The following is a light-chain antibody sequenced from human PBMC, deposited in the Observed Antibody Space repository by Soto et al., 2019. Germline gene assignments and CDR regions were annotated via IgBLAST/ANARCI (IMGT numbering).Light chain of an antibody. CDR3: QKYNNWPPCT. CDR1: QSVSSN. Sequence: EIVMTQSPATLSVSPGERATLSCRASQSVSSNLAWYQQKPGQAPRLLIYGASTRATGIPARFSGSGSGTEFPLTISSLKSEDFAVSYCQKYNNWPPCTCGQGTKVEIK. J-gene: IGKJ1*01. V-gene: IGKV3-15*01. CDR2: GAS.